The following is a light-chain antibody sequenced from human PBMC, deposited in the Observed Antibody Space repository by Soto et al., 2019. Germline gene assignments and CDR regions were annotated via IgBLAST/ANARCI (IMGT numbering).Light chain of an antibody. CDR2: QVS. CDR1: SSDVGGYYY. Sequence: QSVLTQPASVSGSPGQSITISCTGTSSDVGGYYYVSWYQHHPGKAPKLMIYQVSNRPSGVSNRSSGSKSGNTASLTISGLQAEDEADYYCSSYTSSNTYVFGTGTKVTVL. CDR3: SSYTSSNTYV. V-gene: IGLV2-14*01. J-gene: IGLJ1*01.